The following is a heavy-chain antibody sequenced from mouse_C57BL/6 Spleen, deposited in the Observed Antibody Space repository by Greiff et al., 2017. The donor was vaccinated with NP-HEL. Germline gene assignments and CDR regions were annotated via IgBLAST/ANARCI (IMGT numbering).Heavy chain of an antibody. CDR2: IWSGGST. J-gene: IGHJ1*03. Sequence: QVQLQQSGPGLVQPSQSLSITCTVSGFSLTSYGVHWVRQSPGKGLEWLGVIWSGGSTDYNAAFISRRSISQDNSKSQVFFKMNSLQAYDTAIYYCARISPLLLTGTPHGYFDVWGTGTTVTVSS. D-gene: IGHD4-1*01. CDR3: ARISPLLLTGTPHGYFDV. V-gene: IGHV2-2*01. CDR1: GFSLTSYG.